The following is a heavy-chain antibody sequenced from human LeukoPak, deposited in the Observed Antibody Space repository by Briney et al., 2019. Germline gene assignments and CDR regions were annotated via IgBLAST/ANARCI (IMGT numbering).Heavy chain of an antibody. J-gene: IGHJ4*02. D-gene: IGHD4-17*01. Sequence: PSETLSLTCTVSGGSISSSSYYWGWIRQPPGKGLEWIGTIYYSGSTYYNPPLKSRVTISVDTSKNQFSLKLSSVTAADTAVYYCARNVQGLTVTPDHWGQGTLVTVSS. CDR2: IYYSGST. CDR1: GGSISSSSYY. CDR3: ARNVQGLTVTPDH. V-gene: IGHV4-39*01.